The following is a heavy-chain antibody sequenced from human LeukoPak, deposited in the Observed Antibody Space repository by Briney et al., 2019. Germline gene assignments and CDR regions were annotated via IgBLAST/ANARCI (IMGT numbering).Heavy chain of an antibody. D-gene: IGHD5-24*01. CDR3: ARGRRWDAPSDY. Sequence: GASVKVSCKASGYTFTGYYMHWVRQAPGQGLEWMGWINPNSGGTSYAQKFQGWVTMTRDTSISTAYMELSRLRSDDTAVYYCARGRRWDAPSDYWGQGTLVTVSS. V-gene: IGHV1-2*04. CDR2: INPNSGGT. CDR1: GYTFTGYY. J-gene: IGHJ4*02.